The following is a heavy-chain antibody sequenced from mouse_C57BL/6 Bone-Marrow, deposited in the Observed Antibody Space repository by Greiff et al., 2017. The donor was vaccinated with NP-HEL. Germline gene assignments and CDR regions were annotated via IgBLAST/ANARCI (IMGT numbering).Heavy chain of an antibody. Sequence: QVQLKQPGAELVKPGASVKMSCKASGYTFTSYWITWVKQRPGQGLEWIGDIYPGSGSTNYNEKFKSKATLTVDTSSSTAYMHLSSLTSEDSAVYYCAIRPSYFWYFDVWGTGTTVTVSS. CDR3: AIRPSYFWYFDV. D-gene: IGHD1-1*01. CDR2: IYPGSGST. CDR1: GYTFTSYW. J-gene: IGHJ1*03. V-gene: IGHV1-55*01.